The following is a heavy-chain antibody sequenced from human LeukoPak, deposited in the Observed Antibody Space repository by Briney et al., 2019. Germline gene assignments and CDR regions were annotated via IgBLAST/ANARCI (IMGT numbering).Heavy chain of an antibody. CDR3: ARLLDGYDY. V-gene: IGHV2-5*02. J-gene: IGHJ4*02. CDR2: IYWDDDK. CDR1: GFSLTTSGVG. D-gene: IGHD5-24*01. Sequence: SGPTLVNATQTLTLTCTFSGFSLTTSGVGVVWIRQPPGKALEWLALIYWDDDKRYSPSLRSRLSIAKDTSKNLVVLRMTNMDPVDTATYYCARLLDGYDYWGQGALVTVPS.